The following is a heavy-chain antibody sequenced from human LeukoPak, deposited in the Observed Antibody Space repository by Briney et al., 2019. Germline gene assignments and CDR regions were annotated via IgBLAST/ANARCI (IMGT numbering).Heavy chain of an antibody. D-gene: IGHD3-22*01. J-gene: IGHJ4*02. CDR3: ANRKYYYDSSGPESS. CDR1: GFTFSTYW. Sequence: GGSLRLSCAAPGFTFSTYWMTWVRQAPGKGLEWVSAISGSGGSTYYADSVKGRFTISRDNSKNTLYLQMNSLRAEDTAVYYCANRKYYYDSSGPESSWGQGTLVTVSS. V-gene: IGHV3-23*01. CDR2: ISGSGGST.